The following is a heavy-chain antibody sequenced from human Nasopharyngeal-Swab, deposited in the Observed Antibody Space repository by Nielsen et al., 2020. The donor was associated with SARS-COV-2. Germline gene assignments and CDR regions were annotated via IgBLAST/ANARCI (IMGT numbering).Heavy chain of an antibody. CDR3: TTDPGDYPDY. CDR2: IRSKAYGGTT. Sequence: GESLKISCTASGFTFGDYAMSWFRQAPGKGLEWVGFIRSKAYGGTTEYAASVKGRFTISRDDSKSIAYLQMNSLKTEDTAVYYCTTDPGDYPDYWGQGAQVTVSS. CDR1: GFTFGDYA. V-gene: IGHV3-49*03. D-gene: IGHD4-17*01. J-gene: IGHJ4*02.